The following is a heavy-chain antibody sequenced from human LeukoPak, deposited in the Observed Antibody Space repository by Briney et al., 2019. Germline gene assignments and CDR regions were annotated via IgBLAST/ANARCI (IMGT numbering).Heavy chain of an antibody. Sequence: GSLRLSCAASGFTFDDYAMHWVRQAPGKGLEWVSLISWDGGSTYYADSVKGRFTISRDNSKNSLYLQMNSLRAEDTALYYCAKDSCSSTSCFNFDYWGQGTLVTVSS. J-gene: IGHJ4*02. CDR2: ISWDGGST. V-gene: IGHV3-43D*03. D-gene: IGHD2-2*01. CDR3: AKDSCSSTSCFNFDY. CDR1: GFTFDDYA.